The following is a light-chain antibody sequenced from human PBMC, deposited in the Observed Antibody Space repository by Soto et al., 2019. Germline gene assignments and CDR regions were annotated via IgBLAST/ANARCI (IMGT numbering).Light chain of an antibody. CDR1: SRDVGGYNY. V-gene: IGLV2-14*01. J-gene: IGLJ1*01. CDR2: EVS. Sequence: QSALTQPASVSGSPGQSITISCTGTSRDVGGYNYVCWYQQHPGKAPKLMIYEVSNRPSGVSNRFSGSKSGNTASLTISGLQAEDEADYYCSSYTGSSTLYVFGTGTKVTVL. CDR3: SSYTGSSTLYV.